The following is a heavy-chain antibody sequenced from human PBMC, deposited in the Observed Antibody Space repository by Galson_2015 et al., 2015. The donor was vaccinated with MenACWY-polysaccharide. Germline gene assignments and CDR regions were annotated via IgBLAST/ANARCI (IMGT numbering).Heavy chain of an antibody. CDR2: TYYRSKWYN. CDR3: ARIVVVPAAIGVYYYYGMDV. D-gene: IGHD2-2*02. V-gene: IGHV6-1*01. J-gene: IGHJ6*02. Sequence: CAISGDSVSSNSAAWNWIRQSPSRGLEWLGRTYYRSKWYNDYAVSVKSRITINPDTSKNQFSLQLNSVTPEDTAVYYCARIVVVPAAIGVYYYYGMDVWGQGTTVTVSS. CDR1: GDSVSSNSAA.